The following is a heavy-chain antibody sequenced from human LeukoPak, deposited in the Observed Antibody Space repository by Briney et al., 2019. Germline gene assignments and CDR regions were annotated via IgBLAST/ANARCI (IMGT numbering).Heavy chain of an antibody. D-gene: IGHD3-16*02. CDR1: GYTFTSYG. V-gene: IGHV1-18*01. J-gene: IGHJ4*02. Sequence: ASVKVSCKASGYTFTSYGISWVRRAPGQGLEWMGWISAYNGNTNYAQKLQGRVTMTTDTSTSTAYMELRSLRSDDTAVYYCARIPSIYYDYVWGSYRWAHFDYWGQGTLVTVSS. CDR2: ISAYNGNT. CDR3: ARIPSIYYDYVWGSYRWAHFDY.